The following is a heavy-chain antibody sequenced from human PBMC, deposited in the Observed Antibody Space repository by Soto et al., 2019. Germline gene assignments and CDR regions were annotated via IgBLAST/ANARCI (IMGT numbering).Heavy chain of an antibody. D-gene: IGHD3-3*01. CDR3: ARDIGFYDFWSGYPAPGYFDY. Sequence: GGSLRLSCAASGFTFSSYWMSWVRQAPGKGLEWVANIKQDGSEKYYVDSVKGRFTISRDNAKNSLYLQMSSLRAEDTAVYYCARDIGFYDFWSGYPAPGYFDYWGQGTLVTVSS. J-gene: IGHJ4*02. CDR2: IKQDGSEK. V-gene: IGHV3-7*01. CDR1: GFTFSSYW.